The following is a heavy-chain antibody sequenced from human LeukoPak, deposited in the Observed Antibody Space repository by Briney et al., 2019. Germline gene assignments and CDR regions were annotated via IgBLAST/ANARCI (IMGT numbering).Heavy chain of an antibody. CDR2: TYYSGST. D-gene: IGHD5-24*01. CDR3: AREGMMASLDAFDI. V-gene: IGHV4-59*01. CDR1: GGSISSYY. J-gene: IGHJ3*02. Sequence: SETLSLTCTVSGGSISSYYWSWIRQPPGKGLEWIGYTYYSGSTNYNPSLKSRVTISVDTSKNQFSLKLSSVTAADTAVYYCAREGMMASLDAFDIWGQGTMVTVSS.